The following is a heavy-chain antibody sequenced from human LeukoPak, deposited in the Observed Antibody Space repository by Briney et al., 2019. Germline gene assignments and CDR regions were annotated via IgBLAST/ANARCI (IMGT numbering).Heavy chain of an antibody. J-gene: IGHJ4*02. V-gene: IGHV1-2*02. CDR1: GYTFTSYG. CDR2: INPNTSGT. CDR3: ARSSSWYKKCFDY. D-gene: IGHD6-13*01. Sequence: ASVKVSCKASGYTFTSYGISWVRQAPGQGLEWVGWINPNTSGTVYAQKFQDRVTLTRDTSISTAYMELSRLTSDDTAVYYCARSSSWYKKCFDYWGQGTLVTVSS.